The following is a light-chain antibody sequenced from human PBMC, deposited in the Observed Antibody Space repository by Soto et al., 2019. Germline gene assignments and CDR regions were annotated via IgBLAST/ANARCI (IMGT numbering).Light chain of an antibody. CDR2: DAS. CDR1: QSISSW. CDR3: QQYNSYWT. Sequence: IQMTQSPSTLSASVGDRVTVTCRASQSISSWLAWYQQKPGKAPKLLIYDASSLESGVPSRFSGSGSGTEFTLTISSPQPDDFATYYCQQYNSYWTFGQGTKVDIK. V-gene: IGKV1-5*01. J-gene: IGKJ1*01.